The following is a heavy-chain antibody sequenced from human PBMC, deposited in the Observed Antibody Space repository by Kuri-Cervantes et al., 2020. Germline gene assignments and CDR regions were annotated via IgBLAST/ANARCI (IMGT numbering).Heavy chain of an antibody. CDR3: TTAELLVY. CDR1: GFTFSSYA. Sequence: GGSLRLSCAASGFTFSSYAMHWVRQAPGKGLEWVSSISSSSSYIYYADSVKGRFTISRDNAKNSLYLQMNSLKTEDTAVYYCTTAELLVYWGQGTLVTVSS. V-gene: IGHV3-21*03. D-gene: IGHD1-26*01. J-gene: IGHJ4*02. CDR2: ISSSSSYI.